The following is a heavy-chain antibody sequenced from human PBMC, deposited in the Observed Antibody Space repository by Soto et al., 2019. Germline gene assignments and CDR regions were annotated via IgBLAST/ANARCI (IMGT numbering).Heavy chain of an antibody. CDR3: ARGSLYCSGGSCPYYFDY. Sequence: SETLSLTCTVSGGPISSGGYYWSWIRQHPGKGLEWIGYIYYSGSTYYNPSLKSRVTISVDTSKNQFSLKLSSVTAADTAVYYCARGSLYCSGGSCPYYFDYWGQGTLVTVSS. J-gene: IGHJ4*02. CDR1: GGPISSGGYY. V-gene: IGHV4-31*03. D-gene: IGHD2-15*01. CDR2: IYYSGST.